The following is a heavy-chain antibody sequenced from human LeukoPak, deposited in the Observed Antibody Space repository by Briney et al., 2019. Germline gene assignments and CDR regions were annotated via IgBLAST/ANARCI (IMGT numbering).Heavy chain of an antibody. CDR3: ARDTGNYGPLPYFDY. Sequence: ASVKVSCKASGYTFTSYAMHWVRQAPGQRLEWMGWINAGNGNTKYSQKFQGRVTITRDTSASTAYMELSSLRSEDTAVYYCARDTGNYGPLPYFDYWGQGTLVTVSS. D-gene: IGHD4-17*01. CDR2: INAGNGNT. J-gene: IGHJ4*02. V-gene: IGHV1-3*01. CDR1: GYTFTSYA.